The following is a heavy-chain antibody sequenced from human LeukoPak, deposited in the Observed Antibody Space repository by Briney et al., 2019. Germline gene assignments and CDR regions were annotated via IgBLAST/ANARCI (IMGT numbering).Heavy chain of an antibody. D-gene: IGHD2-21*01. Sequence: SVKVPCKASGGTFSSYAISWVRQAPGQGLEWMGGIIPIFGTANYAQKFQGRVTITADESTSTAYMELSSLRSEDTAVYYCARLLKLMAPTYYYYMDVWGKGTTVTVSS. V-gene: IGHV1-69*13. J-gene: IGHJ6*03. CDR3: ARLLKLMAPTYYYYMDV. CDR2: IIPIFGTA. CDR1: GGTFSSYA.